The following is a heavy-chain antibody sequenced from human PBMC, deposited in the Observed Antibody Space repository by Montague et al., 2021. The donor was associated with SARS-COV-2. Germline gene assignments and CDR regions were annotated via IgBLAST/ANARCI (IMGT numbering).Heavy chain of an antibody. J-gene: IGHJ6*02. D-gene: IGHD3-9*01. V-gene: IGHV3-21*01. CDR1: GGSISSSS. CDR3: ARGDFDWLLSFHYGMDV. CDR2: ISSSSSXI. Sequence: ETLSLTCTVSGGSISSSSYYWGWIRQAPGKGLEWVSSISSSSSXIYYADSVKGRFTIFRDNAKNSLYLQMNSLRAEDTAVYYCARGDFDWLLSFHYGMDVWGQGTTVTVSS.